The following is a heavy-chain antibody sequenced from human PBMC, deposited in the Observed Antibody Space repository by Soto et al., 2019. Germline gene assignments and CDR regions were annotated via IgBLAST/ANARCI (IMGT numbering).Heavy chain of an antibody. J-gene: IGHJ6*03. V-gene: IGHV3-48*01. CDR2: ISSSSSTI. CDR1: GFTFSSYS. D-gene: IGHD3-16*02. CDR3: AKCGGFFFIGYYYYMAF. Sequence: GGSLRLSCAASGFTFSSYSMNWVRQAPGKGLEWVSYISSSSSTIYYADSVKGRFTISRDNAKNSLYLQMNSLRAEDTAVYYCAKCGGFFFIGYYYYMAFWGKGTTVTVSS.